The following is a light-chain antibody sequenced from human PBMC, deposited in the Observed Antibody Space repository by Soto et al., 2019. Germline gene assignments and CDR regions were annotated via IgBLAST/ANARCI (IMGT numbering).Light chain of an antibody. CDR2: DVS. CDR1: SSDVGGYNY. V-gene: IGLV2-14*01. Sequence: QSALTQPASVSGSPGQSITISCTGTSSDVGGYNYVSWYQQHPGKAPNLIIFDVSNRPSGVSNRFSGFKSGNSASLTISGLQAEDEADYYCSSYTGSNTPVVFGGGTQLTVL. J-gene: IGLJ2*01. CDR3: SSYTGSNTPVV.